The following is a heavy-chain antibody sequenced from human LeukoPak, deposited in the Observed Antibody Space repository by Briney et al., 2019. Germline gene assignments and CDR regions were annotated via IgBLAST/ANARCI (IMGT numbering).Heavy chain of an antibody. Sequence: ASVKVSCKASGYTFTGYYMHWVRQAPGQGLEWMGWINPNSGGTNYAQKFQGRVTMTRDTSVSTAYMELSRLRSDDTAVYYCARSPYPIWYFDLWGRGTLVTVSS. CDR1: GYTFTGYY. J-gene: IGHJ2*01. CDR2: INPNSGGT. CDR3: ARSPYPIWYFDL. V-gene: IGHV1-2*02.